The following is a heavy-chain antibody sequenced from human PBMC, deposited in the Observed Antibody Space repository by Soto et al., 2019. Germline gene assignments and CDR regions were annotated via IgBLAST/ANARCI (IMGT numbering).Heavy chain of an antibody. CDR2: IYYSGST. CDR1: GGSISSSSYY. CDR3: ARQWRGYDSMCLDY. D-gene: IGHD5-12*01. Sequence: SETLSLTCTVSGGSISSSSYYWGWIRQPPGKGLEWIGSIYYSGSTYYNPSLKSRDTISVDTSKNQFSLKLSSVTAADTAVYYCARQWRGYDSMCLDYWGQGTLVTVSS. V-gene: IGHV4-39*01. J-gene: IGHJ4*02.